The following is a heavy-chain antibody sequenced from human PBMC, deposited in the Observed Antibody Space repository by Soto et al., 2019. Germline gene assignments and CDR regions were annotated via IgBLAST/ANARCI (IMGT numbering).Heavy chain of an antibody. D-gene: IGHD3-10*01. Sequence: GGSLRLSCAASGFTFSSYSMNWVRQAPGKGLEWVSSISSSSSYIYYADSVKGRFTISRDNAKNSLYLQMNSLRAEDTAVYYCARDGGELLWFGEPHNWFDPWGQGTLVTVSS. J-gene: IGHJ5*02. CDR3: ARDGGELLWFGEPHNWFDP. CDR1: GFTFSSYS. V-gene: IGHV3-21*01. CDR2: ISSSSSYI.